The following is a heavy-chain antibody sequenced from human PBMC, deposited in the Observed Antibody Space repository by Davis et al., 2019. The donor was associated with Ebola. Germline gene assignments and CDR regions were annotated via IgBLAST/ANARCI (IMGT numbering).Heavy chain of an antibody. CDR2: IYYSGST. D-gene: IGHD6-19*01. CDR1: GGSISSYY. V-gene: IGHV4-59*08. J-gene: IGHJ6*02. Sequence: MPSETLSLTCAVSGGSISSYYWSWIRQPPGKGLEWIGYIYYSGSTNYNPSLKSRVTISVDTSKNQFSLKLSSVTAADTAVYYCARLAAVAGTGGYYYYYYGMDVWGQGTTVTVSS. CDR3: ARLAAVAGTGGYYYYYYGMDV.